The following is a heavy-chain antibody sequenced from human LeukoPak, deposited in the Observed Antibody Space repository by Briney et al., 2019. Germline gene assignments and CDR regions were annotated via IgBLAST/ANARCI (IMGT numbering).Heavy chain of an antibody. D-gene: IGHD3-22*01. CDR3: AKISGDDSSDY. J-gene: IGHJ4*02. V-gene: IGHV3-23*01. CDR1: GFSFSTYA. Sequence: GGSLRLSCAASGFSFSTYAMSWVRQAPGKGLEWVSAISGSGGNTYYADSVKGRFTISRDNSKNTLYLQMNSLRAEDTAVFYCAKISGDDSSDYWGQGTLVTVST. CDR2: ISGSGGNT.